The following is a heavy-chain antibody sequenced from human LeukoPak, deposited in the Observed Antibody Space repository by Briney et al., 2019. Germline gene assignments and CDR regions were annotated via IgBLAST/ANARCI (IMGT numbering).Heavy chain of an antibody. CDR1: GFTFSSYA. Sequence: GGSLRLSCAASGFTFSSYAMSWVRQAPAKGLEGVSAISGSGGSTYYADSVKARFTISRNNSQNTPYLQMNSMTAGDTAVYYCVKGYSTVTTVRRNGSDPWGQGTLVTVSS. V-gene: IGHV3-23*01. CDR3: VKGYSTVTTVRRNGSDP. CDR2: ISGSGGST. D-gene: IGHD4-17*01. J-gene: IGHJ5*02.